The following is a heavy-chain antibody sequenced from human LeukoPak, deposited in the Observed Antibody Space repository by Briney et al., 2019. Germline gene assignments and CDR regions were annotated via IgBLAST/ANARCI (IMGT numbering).Heavy chain of an antibody. V-gene: IGHV3-33*01. CDR1: GFTFSSYG. Sequence: GGSLRLSCAASGFTFSSYGMHWVRQAPGKGLEWVAVIWYDGSNKYYADSVKGRFTVSRDNPKNTLYLQMNSLRAEDTAVYYCARDSGRWLQPKYWGQGTLVTVSS. D-gene: IGHD4-23*01. CDR3: ARDSGRWLQPKY. J-gene: IGHJ4*02. CDR2: IWYDGSNK.